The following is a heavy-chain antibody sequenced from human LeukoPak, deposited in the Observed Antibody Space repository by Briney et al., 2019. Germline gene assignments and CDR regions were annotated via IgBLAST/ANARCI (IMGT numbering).Heavy chain of an antibody. Sequence: GGSLRLSCAASGFTFSSYGMSWVRQAPGKGLEWVSAISGSGGSTYYADSVKGRFTISRDNAKNSLYLQMNSLRAEDTAVYYCARDVEIPAAILGLFDYWGQGTLVTVSS. V-gene: IGHV3-23*01. D-gene: IGHD2-2*01. CDR3: ARDVEIPAAILGLFDY. CDR1: GFTFSSYG. J-gene: IGHJ4*02. CDR2: ISGSGGST.